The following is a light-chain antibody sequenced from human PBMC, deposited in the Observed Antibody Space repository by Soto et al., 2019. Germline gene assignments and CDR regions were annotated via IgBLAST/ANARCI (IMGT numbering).Light chain of an antibody. V-gene: IGKV1-39*01. Sequence: DIQMTQSPSSLSASVGDRVTITCGATQSISSYLNWYQQKPGKAPKLLIYAAASLQSGVPSRFSGSGSETDFTLTISSLQPEDFATYYCQQRYSTPPAFGQGTKVEIK. J-gene: IGKJ1*01. CDR1: QSISSY. CDR2: AAA. CDR3: QQRYSTPPA.